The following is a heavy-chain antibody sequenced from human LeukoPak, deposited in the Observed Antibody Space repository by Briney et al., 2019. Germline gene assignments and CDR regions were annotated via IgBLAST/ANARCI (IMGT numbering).Heavy chain of an antibody. CDR3: ARGYGPSSYVARGFDY. CDR1: GYTFTSYG. Sequence: ASVKVSCKASGYTFTSYGISWVRQAPGQGLEWMGWISAYNGNTNYAQKLQGRVTMTTDTSTSTAYVELRSLRSDDTAVYYCARGYGPSSYVARGFDYWGQGTLVTVSS. J-gene: IGHJ4*02. CDR2: ISAYNGNT. V-gene: IGHV1-18*01. D-gene: IGHD5-18*01.